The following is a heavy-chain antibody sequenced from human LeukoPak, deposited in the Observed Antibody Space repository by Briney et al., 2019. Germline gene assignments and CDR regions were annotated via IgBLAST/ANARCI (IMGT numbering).Heavy chain of an antibody. D-gene: IGHD6-13*01. CDR1: GFTFSSYA. CDR3: ARATLAAAWFDY. V-gene: IGHV3-30*04. J-gene: IGHJ4*02. Sequence: GGSLSLSCAASGFTFSSYAMHWVRQAPGKGLEWVAVISYDGSNKYYADSVKDRFTISRDNSKNTLYLQMNSLRAEDTAVYYCARATLAAAWFDYWGQGTLVTVSS. CDR2: ISYDGSNK.